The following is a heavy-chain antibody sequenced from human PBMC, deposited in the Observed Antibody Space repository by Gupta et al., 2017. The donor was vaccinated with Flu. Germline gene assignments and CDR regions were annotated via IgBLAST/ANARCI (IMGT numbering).Heavy chain of an antibody. CDR1: GGPISSYD. CDR3: ASHLRYCSNIPCLDERDAFDI. V-gene: IGHV4-59*01. D-gene: IGHD2-2*01. J-gene: IGHJ3*02. Sequence: HVQLQVSGPGLLKPSVTLALSLTVSGGPISSYDWRWIRQSPGKGLEWIGYIYYNGSTNYNPSLKSRVTISVDTSKNQFSLKLSSLTAADTAVYYCASHLRYCSNIPCLDERDAFDIWGQGTMVTVSS. CDR2: IYYNGST.